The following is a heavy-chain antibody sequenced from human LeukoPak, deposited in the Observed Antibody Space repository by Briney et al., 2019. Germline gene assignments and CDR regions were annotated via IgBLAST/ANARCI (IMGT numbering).Heavy chain of an antibody. D-gene: IGHD3-22*01. Sequence: PGGSLRLSCAASGFTFSSYSMNWVRQAPGKGLEWVSYISSSSSTIYYADSVKGRFTISRDNAKNSLYLQMNSLRAEDTAVYYCARDYYDSSGYYYDSYYYYGMDVWGQGTTVTVSS. CDR3: ARDYYDSSGYYYDSYYYYGMDV. CDR2: ISSSSSTI. J-gene: IGHJ6*02. CDR1: GFTFSSYS. V-gene: IGHV3-48*01.